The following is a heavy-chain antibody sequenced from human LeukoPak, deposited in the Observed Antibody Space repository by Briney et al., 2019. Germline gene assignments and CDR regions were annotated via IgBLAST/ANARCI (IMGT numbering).Heavy chain of an antibody. CDR2: ISPSGDRT. Sequence: ASVMVSCKASGHTFTNYYMHWVRQAPGQGLEWMGMISPSGDRTTYAQRFQGRVTMTRDTSTSTLYMDLSSLTSDDTAVFYCARGDGYNWFAYWGQGTLVTVSS. V-gene: IGHV1-46*01. CDR3: ARGDGYNWFAY. J-gene: IGHJ5*01. CDR1: GHTFTNYY. D-gene: IGHD5-24*01.